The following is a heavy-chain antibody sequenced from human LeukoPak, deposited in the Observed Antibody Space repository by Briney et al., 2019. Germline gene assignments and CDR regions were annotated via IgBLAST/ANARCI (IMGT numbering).Heavy chain of an antibody. D-gene: IGHD5-24*01. Sequence: SETLSLTCAVYGGSFSGYYWSWIRQPPGKGLEWIGEINHSGSTNYNPSLKSRVTISVDKSKNQFSLRLTFVTAADTAMYYCARESRAGYSWVYWGQGTLVTVSS. J-gene: IGHJ4*02. CDR1: GGSFSGYY. V-gene: IGHV4-34*01. CDR3: ARESRAGYSWVY. CDR2: INHSGST.